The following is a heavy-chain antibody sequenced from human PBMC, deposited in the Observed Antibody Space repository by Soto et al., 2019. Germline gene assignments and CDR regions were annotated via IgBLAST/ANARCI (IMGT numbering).Heavy chain of an antibody. CDR3: AKDRYSGSNYYYYGMDV. Sequence: EVPLVESGGGLVQPGRSLRLSCAASGFTFDDYAMHWVRQAPGKGLEWVSGISWNSGSIGYADSVKGRFTISRDNAKNSLYLHMNSLRAEDTALYYCAKDRYSGSNYYYYGMDVWGQGTTVTVSS. D-gene: IGHD1-26*01. CDR1: GFTFDDYA. J-gene: IGHJ6*02. CDR2: ISWNSGSI. V-gene: IGHV3-9*01.